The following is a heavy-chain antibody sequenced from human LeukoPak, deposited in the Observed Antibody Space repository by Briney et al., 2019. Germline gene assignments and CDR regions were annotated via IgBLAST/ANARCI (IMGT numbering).Heavy chain of an antibody. CDR2: ILSDGNNK. Sequence: GGSLRLSCAASGFSFSNCAMHWVRQAPGKGLEWVARILSDGNNKFYIDSVKGRFTISRDNAKNSLYLQMNSLRAEDTAVYYCASQPLRGYSKTFDYWGQGTLVTVSS. D-gene: IGHD3-22*01. V-gene: IGHV3-30*03. J-gene: IGHJ4*02. CDR3: ASQPLRGYSKTFDY. CDR1: GFSFSNCA.